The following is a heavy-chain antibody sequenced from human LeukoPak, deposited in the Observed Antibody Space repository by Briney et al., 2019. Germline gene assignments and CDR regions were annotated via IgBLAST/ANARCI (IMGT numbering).Heavy chain of an antibody. D-gene: IGHD2-15*01. Sequence: PGGSLRLSCAASGFTFSRYSMNWVRQAPGKGLEWVSSISSSSSYIYYADSVKGRFTISRDNAKNSLYLQMNSLRAEDTAVYYCARVVVAAIQGYYYMDVWGKGTTVTVSS. V-gene: IGHV3-21*01. CDR1: GFTFSRYS. J-gene: IGHJ6*03. CDR2: ISSSSSYI. CDR3: ARVVVAAIQGYYYMDV.